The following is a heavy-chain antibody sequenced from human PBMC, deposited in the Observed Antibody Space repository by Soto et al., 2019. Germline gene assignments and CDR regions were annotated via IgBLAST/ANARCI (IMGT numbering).Heavy chain of an antibody. D-gene: IGHD3-10*01. V-gene: IGHV3-33*01. J-gene: IGHJ4*02. Sequence: GGSLRLSCAASGFTFSSYGMHWVRQAPGKGLEWVAVIWYDGSNKYYADSVKGRFTISRDNSKNTLYLQMNSLRAEDTAVYYCASFYGSGTNRGVYFDYWGQGTLVTVSS. CDR2: IWYDGSNK. CDR3: ASFYGSGTNRGVYFDY. CDR1: GFTFSSYG.